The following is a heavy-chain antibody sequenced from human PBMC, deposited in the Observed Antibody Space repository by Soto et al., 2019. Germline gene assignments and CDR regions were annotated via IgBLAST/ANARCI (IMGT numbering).Heavy chain of an antibody. CDR2: INHSGST. V-gene: IGHV4-34*01. J-gene: IGHJ6*02. D-gene: IGHD4-17*01. CDR3: ARPMTTVTTSQYYYYYGMDV. CDR1: GGSFSGYY. Sequence: PSETLSLTCAVYGGSFSGYYWSWIRQPPGKGLEWIGEINHSGSTNYNPSLKSRVTISVDTSKNQFSLKLSSVTAADTAVYYCARPMTTVTTSQYYYYYGMDVWGQGTTVTVS.